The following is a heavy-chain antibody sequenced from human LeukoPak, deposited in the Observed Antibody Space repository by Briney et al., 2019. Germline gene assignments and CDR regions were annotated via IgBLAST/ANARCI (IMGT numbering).Heavy chain of an antibody. J-gene: IGHJ3*02. CDR2: ISAYNGNT. D-gene: IGHD3-3*01. V-gene: IGHV1-18*01. CDR1: GYTFTSYG. Sequence: ASVKVSCKASGYTFTSYGISWVRQAPGQGLEWMGWISAYNGNTNYAQKLQGRVTMTTDTSTSTAYMELRSLRSEDTAVYYCARGTFGVVISGGAFDIWGQGTMVTVSS. CDR3: ARGTFGVVISGGAFDI.